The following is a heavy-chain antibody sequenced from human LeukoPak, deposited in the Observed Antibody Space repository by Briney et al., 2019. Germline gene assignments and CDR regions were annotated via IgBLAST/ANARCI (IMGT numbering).Heavy chain of an antibody. Sequence: GGSLRLSCAASGFTFSSYAMSWVRQAPGKGLEWVSAISGSGGSTYYADSVKGRFTISRDNSKNTLYLQMNSLRAEDTAVYYCAKDGPYPLLWFGETDQQANWFDPWGQGTLVTVSS. CDR3: AKDGPYPLLWFGETDQQANWFDP. D-gene: IGHD3-10*01. CDR2: ISGSGGST. V-gene: IGHV3-23*01. J-gene: IGHJ5*02. CDR1: GFTFSSYA.